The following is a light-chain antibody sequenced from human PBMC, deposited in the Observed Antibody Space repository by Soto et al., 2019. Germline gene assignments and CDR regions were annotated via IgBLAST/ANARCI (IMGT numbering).Light chain of an antibody. J-gene: IGLJ2*01. CDR1: SSDVGGYEY. Sequence: QSALTQPPSASGSPGQSVTISCTGSSSDVGGYEYVSWYQQHPGKAPKLIIYEVIKRPSGVPDRFSGSKSCNTASLTVSGLQAEDEADDYCSSYAGSNNLHVLFGGGTKLTVL. V-gene: IGLV2-8*01. CDR2: EVI. CDR3: SSYAGSNNLHVL.